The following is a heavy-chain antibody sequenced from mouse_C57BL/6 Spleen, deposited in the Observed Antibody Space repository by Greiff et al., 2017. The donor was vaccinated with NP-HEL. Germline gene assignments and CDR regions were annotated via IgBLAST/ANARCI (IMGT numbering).Heavy chain of an antibody. D-gene: IGHD2-5*01. CDR2: IYPGDGDT. Sequence: QVQLKQSGAELVKPGASVKISCKASGYAFSSYWMNWVKQRPGKGLEWIGQIYPGDGDTNYNGKFKGKATLTADKYSSTAYMQLSSLTSEDSAVYFCARGGDYYSNLAFAYWGQGTLVTVSA. CDR1: GYAFSSYW. V-gene: IGHV1-80*01. J-gene: IGHJ3*01. CDR3: ARGGDYYSNLAFAY.